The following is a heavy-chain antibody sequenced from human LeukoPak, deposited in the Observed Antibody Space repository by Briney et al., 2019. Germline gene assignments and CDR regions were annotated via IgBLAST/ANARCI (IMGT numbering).Heavy chain of an antibody. V-gene: IGHV4-61*02. D-gene: IGHD3-10*01. CDR2: IYTSGST. Sequence: PSQTLSLTCTVSGGSISSGSYYWSWIRQPAGKGLEWIGRIYTSGSTNYNPSLKSRVTISVDTSKNQFSLKLSSVTAADTAVYYCARDSALVRGGLWGQGTLVTVSS. CDR3: ARDSALVRGGL. CDR1: GGSISSGSYY. J-gene: IGHJ4*02.